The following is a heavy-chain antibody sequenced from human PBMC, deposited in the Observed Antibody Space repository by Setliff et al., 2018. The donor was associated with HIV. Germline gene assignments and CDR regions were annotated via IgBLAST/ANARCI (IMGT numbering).Heavy chain of an antibody. Sequence: TSETLSLTCTVSGGSISSGDYYWSWIRQPPGEGLEWIGYIYYSGSTYYNPSLKSRVTISLDTSQNQFYLNLPSVTAADTAVYYCARETNASGSLTAYWYFDLWGRGTLVTVSS. CDR1: GGSISSGDYY. V-gene: IGHV4-30-4*08. J-gene: IGHJ2*01. CDR3: ARETNASGSLTAYWYFDL. CDR2: IYYSGST. D-gene: IGHD3-10*01.